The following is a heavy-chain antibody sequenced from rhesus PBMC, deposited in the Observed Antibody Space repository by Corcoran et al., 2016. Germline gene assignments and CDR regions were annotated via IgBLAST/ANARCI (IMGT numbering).Heavy chain of an antibody. V-gene: IGHV4-73*01. J-gene: IGHJ4*01. Sequence: QVQLQQWGEGLVKPSETLSLTCAVYGGSISGYYYWSWIRQPPGKGLAWNGYIISKSASNNYNTSLKNRFTSSKYTSKNQLSLKLSSVTAADTAVYYCAREEYCSGIYCYAPFDYWGQGVLVTVSS. CDR1: GGSISGYYY. CDR2: IISKSASN. D-gene: IGHD2-27*01. CDR3: AREEYCSGIYCYAPFDY.